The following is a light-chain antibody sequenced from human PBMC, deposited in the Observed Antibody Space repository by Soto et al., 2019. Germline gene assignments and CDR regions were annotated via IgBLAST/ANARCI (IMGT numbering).Light chain of an antibody. CDR1: LAIRND. V-gene: IGKV1-17*01. CDR2: AAS. CDR3: LQHKTFPST. J-gene: IGKJ1*01. Sequence: DIQMTQSPSSLSSSVGDRVTITCRASLAIRNDLGWYQQKRGKAPKRLIYAASSLQSGDPSRFSDSGSVTEFALTISCLQPGEFATYYCLQHKTFPSTFGQETDVEIK.